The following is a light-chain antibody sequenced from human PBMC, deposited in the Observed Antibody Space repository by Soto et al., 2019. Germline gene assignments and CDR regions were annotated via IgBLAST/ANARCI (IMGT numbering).Light chain of an antibody. Sequence: ENLLTQSPGTLSLSPGEGATLSCRASRGVSANYLAWYQQKPGQAPTLLIYGASIRAAGIPDRFSGSGSGTDFTLTIRRLEPDDVAVYYCQHRITFGGGTKVDIK. V-gene: IGKV3-20*01. CDR1: RGVSANY. CDR3: QHRIT. CDR2: GAS. J-gene: IGKJ4*01.